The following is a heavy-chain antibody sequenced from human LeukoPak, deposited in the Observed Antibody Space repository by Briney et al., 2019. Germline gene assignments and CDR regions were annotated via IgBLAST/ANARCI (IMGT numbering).Heavy chain of an antibody. Sequence: PSGTLSLTCAVSGGSITTTNWWSWVGPPPGKGLEWIGEVHLSGATNYNPPLESRVSMSIDKSKNHLSLEVTSVTAADTAIYYCTRESGAFSPFGFWGQGTLLTVSS. J-gene: IGHJ4*02. D-gene: IGHD1-26*01. CDR2: VHLSGAT. CDR1: GGSITTTNW. V-gene: IGHV4-4*02. CDR3: TRESGAFSPFGF.